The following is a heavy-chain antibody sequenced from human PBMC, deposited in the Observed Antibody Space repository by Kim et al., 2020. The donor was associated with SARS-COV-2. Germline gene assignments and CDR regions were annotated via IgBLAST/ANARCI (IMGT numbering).Heavy chain of an antibody. J-gene: IGHJ6*01. D-gene: IGHD2-2*01. Sequence: GGSLRLSCAASGFTFDDYAMHWVRQAPGKGLEWVSGISWNSGSIGYADSVKGRFTISRDNAKNSLYLQMNSLRAEDTALYYCAKDNRYCSSTSCRYYYYG. CDR1: GFTFDDYA. CDR2: ISWNSGSI. CDR3: AKDNRYCSSTSCRYYYYG. V-gene: IGHV3-9*01.